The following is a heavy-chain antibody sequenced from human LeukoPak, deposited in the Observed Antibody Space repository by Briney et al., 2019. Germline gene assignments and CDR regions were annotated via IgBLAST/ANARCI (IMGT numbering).Heavy chain of an antibody. CDR1: GFSFSSYE. D-gene: IGHD3-22*01. CDR2: ISSSGGSS. CDR3: SAGEGYYDSSDYYSAWAFNV. J-gene: IGHJ3*01. Sequence: GGSLRLSCTASGFSFSSYEMNWVRQAPGKGLEWISYISSSGGSSYYADSVKGRFTISRDNAKNSLYLQMDSLRAEDTAVYYCSAGEGYYDSSDYYSAWAFNVWGQGTMVTVSS. V-gene: IGHV3-48*03.